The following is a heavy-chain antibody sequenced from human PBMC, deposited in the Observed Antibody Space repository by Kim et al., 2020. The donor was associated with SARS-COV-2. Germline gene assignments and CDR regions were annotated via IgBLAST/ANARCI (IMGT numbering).Heavy chain of an antibody. J-gene: IGHJ5*02. CDR3: AKGVEMATMGYNWFDP. Sequence: GGSLRLSCAASGFTFSSYGMHWVRQAPGKGLEWVAVISYDGSNKYYADSVKGRFTISRDNSKNTLYLQMNSLRAEDTAVYYCAKGVEMATMGYNWFDPWGQGTLVTVSS. D-gene: IGHD5-12*01. CDR1: GFTFSSYG. CDR2: ISYDGSNK. V-gene: IGHV3-30*18.